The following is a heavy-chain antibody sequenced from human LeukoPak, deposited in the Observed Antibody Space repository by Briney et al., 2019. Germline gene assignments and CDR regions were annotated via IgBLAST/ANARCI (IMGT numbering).Heavy chain of an antibody. J-gene: IGHJ4*02. V-gene: IGHV4-39*07. Sequence: SETLSLTCTVSGGSISSSSYYWGWIRQPPGKGQEWIGSIYYNGSTYYNPSPKSRVTISVDTSKNQFSLKLSSVTAADTAVYYCARERVVAAFGVYWGQGTLVTVSS. D-gene: IGHD2-15*01. CDR1: GGSISSSSYY. CDR2: IYYNGST. CDR3: ARERVVAAFGVY.